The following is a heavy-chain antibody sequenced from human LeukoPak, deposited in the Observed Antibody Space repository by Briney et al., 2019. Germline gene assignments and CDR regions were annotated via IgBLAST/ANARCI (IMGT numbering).Heavy chain of an antibody. J-gene: IGHJ6*03. CDR1: GFTFSSYW. CDR3: ARGSGPTRYYYYYYMDV. V-gene: IGHV3-7*01. D-gene: IGHD2-15*01. CDR2: IKQDGSEK. Sequence: PGGSLRLSCAASGFTFSSYWMSWVRQAPGKGLEWVANIKQDGSEKYYVDSVKGRFTISRDNAKNSLYLQMNSLRAEDTAVYYCARGSGPTRYYYYYYMDVWGKGTTVTVSS.